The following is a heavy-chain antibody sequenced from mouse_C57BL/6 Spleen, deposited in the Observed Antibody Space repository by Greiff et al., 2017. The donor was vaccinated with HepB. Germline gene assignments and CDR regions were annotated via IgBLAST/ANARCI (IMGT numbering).Heavy chain of an antibody. CDR2: ISSGSSTI. CDR3: ARPGEGRYFDV. CDR1: GFTFSDYG. J-gene: IGHJ1*03. Sequence: DVMLVESGGGLVKPGGSLKLSCAASGFTFSDYGMHWVRQAPEKGLEWVAYISSGSSTIYYADTVKGRFTISRDNAKNTLFLQMTSLRSEDTAMYYCARPGEGRYFDVWGTGTTVTVSS. V-gene: IGHV5-17*01.